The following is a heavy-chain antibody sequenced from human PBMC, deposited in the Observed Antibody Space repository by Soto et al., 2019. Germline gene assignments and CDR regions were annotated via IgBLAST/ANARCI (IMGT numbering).Heavy chain of an antibody. CDR1: GFTFSSYS. CDR3: ARGTHPAAEHDY. V-gene: IGHV3-21*01. CDR2: ISSSSSYI. Sequence: GGSLRLSCAASGFTFSSYSMNWVRQAPGKGLEWVSSISSSSSYIYYADSVKGRFTISRDNAKNSLYLQMNSLRAEDTAVYYSARGTHPAAEHDYWGQGTLVTVSS. D-gene: IGHD6-13*01. J-gene: IGHJ4*02.